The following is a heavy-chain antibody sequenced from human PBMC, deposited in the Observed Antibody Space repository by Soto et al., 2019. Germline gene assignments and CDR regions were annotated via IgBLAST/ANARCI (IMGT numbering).Heavy chain of an antibody. Sequence: GGSLRLSCAASGFTFSSYAMHWVRQAPGKGLEWVAVISYDGSNKYYADSVKGRFTISRDNSKNTLYLQMNSLRAEDTAVYYCARDLGGANYDFWSGYYTYYGMDVWGHGTTVTVSS. V-gene: IGHV3-30-3*01. J-gene: IGHJ6*02. CDR1: GFTFSSYA. CDR3: ARDLGGANYDFWSGYYTYYGMDV. D-gene: IGHD3-3*01. CDR2: ISYDGSNK.